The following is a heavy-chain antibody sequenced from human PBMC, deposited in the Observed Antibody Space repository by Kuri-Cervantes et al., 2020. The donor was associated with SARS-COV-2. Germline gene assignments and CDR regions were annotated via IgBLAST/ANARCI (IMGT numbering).Heavy chain of an antibody. CDR3: ARDIYYALLGYYYGMDV. CDR1: GFTFSDYY. D-gene: IGHD3-10*01. CDR2: ISSSSSYT. V-gene: IGHV3-11*05. J-gene: IGHJ6*02. Sequence: GESLKISCAASGFTFSDYYMSWIRQAPGKGLEWVSYISSSSSYTNYADSVKGRFTISRDNAKNSLYLQMNSLRAEDTAVYYCARDIYYALLGYYYGMDVWGQGTTVTVSS.